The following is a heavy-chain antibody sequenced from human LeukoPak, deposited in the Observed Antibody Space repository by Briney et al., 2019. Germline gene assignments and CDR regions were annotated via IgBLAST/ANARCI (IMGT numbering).Heavy chain of an antibody. CDR2: IYYSGST. Sequence: SETLSLTCTVSGGSISSSSYYWGWIRQPPGKGLEWIGYIYYSGSTNYNPSLKSRVTISVDTSKNQFSLKLSSVTAADTAVYYCARVVGSWVFFDYWGQGTLVTVSS. V-gene: IGHV4-61*05. D-gene: IGHD6-13*01. CDR1: GGSISSSSYY. CDR3: ARVVGSWVFFDY. J-gene: IGHJ4*02.